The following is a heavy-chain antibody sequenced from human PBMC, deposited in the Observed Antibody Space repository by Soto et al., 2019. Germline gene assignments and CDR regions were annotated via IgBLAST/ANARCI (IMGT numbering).Heavy chain of an antibody. CDR2: ISAYNGNT. D-gene: IGHD3-22*01. CDR1: GYTFTTYG. Sequence: ASVKGSCKASGYTFTTYGISWVRQAPGQGPEWMGWISAYNGNTNYAQKLQGRVTMTTDTSTSTAYMELRSLRSDDTAVYYCARVKGSGYHNWFDPWGLGTLVTVSS. CDR3: ARVKGSGYHNWFDP. J-gene: IGHJ5*02. V-gene: IGHV1-18*01.